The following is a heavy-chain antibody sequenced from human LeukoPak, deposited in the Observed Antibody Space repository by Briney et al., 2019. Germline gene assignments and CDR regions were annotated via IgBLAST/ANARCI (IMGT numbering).Heavy chain of an antibody. V-gene: IGHV4-34*01. CDR1: GGSLSGYY. J-gene: IGHJ4*02. Sequence: PSETLSLTCAVYGGSLSGYYWSWIRQPPGKGLEWIGEINHSGSTNYNPSLKSRVTISVDTSKNQFSLKLSSVTAADTAVYYCARGLWYYDSSGSGDYWGQGTLVTVSS. CDR3: ARGLWYYDSSGSGDY. D-gene: IGHD3-22*01. CDR2: INHSGST.